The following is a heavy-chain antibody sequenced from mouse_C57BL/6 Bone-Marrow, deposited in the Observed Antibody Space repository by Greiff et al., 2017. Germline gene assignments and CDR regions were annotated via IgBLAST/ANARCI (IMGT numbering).Heavy chain of an antibody. CDR3: TRRNYYGSSYGRYFDV. D-gene: IGHD1-1*01. CDR1: GYTFTDYE. J-gene: IGHJ1*03. CDR2: IDPETGGT. V-gene: IGHV1-15*01. Sequence: QVQLQQSGAELVRPGASVTLSCKASGYTFTDYEMHWVKQTPVHGLEWIGAIDPETGGTAYNQKFKGKAILTADKSSSTAYMELRSLTSEDSAVYYCTRRNYYGSSYGRYFDVWGTGTTVTVSS.